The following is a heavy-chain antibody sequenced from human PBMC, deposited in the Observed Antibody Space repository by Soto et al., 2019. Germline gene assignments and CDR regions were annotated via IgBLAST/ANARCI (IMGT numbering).Heavy chain of an antibody. Sequence: EVQLVESGGGLVKPGGSLRLSCAASGFTFSSYSMNWVRQAPGKGLEWVSSISSSSSYIYYADSVKGRFTISRANAKNSLYLERNSLRAEDTAVYYCASWGDIVVVVAATQKPAAFEFCCQGPMVTVSS. J-gene: IGHJ3*01. D-gene: IGHD2-15*01. CDR3: ASWGDIVVVVAATQKPAAFEF. CDR1: GFTFSSYS. V-gene: IGHV3-21*01. CDR2: ISSSSSYI.